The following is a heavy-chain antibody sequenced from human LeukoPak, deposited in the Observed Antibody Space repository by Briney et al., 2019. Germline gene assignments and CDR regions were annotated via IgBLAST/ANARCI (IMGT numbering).Heavy chain of an antibody. CDR3: ARDSSSSWRQLTYFDY. D-gene: IGHD6-13*01. CDR1: GFTFSDAW. V-gene: IGHV3-11*01. Sequence: GGSLRLSCAASGFTFSDAWMTWVRQAPGKGLEWVSYISSSGSTIYYADSVKGRFTISRDNAKNSLYLQMNSLRAEDTAVYYCARDSSSSWRQLTYFDYWGQGTLVTVSS. J-gene: IGHJ4*02. CDR2: ISSSGSTI.